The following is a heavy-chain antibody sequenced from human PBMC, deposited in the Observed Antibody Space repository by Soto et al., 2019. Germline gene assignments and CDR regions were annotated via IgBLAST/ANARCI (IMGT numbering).Heavy chain of an antibody. CDR2: ISSSSSYI. CDR1: GFTFSDYY. CDR3: DRGGTGCRSWYVDS. J-gene: IGHJ4*02. V-gene: IGHV3-11*05. D-gene: IGHD6-13*01. Sequence: QVQLVESGGGLVMPGGSLRLYCAASGFTFSDYYMSWIRQAPGKGLEWLSYISSSSSYINYADSVKGLLTISRDNAKNSLYMQKSRLRAEDTAVYYGDRGGTGCRSWYVDSWGQGTLVTVSS.